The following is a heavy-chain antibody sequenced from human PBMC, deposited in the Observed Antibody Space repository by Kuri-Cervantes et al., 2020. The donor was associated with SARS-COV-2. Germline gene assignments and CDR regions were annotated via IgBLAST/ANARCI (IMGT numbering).Heavy chain of an antibody. D-gene: IGHD1-1*01. Sequence: SGPTLVKPTETVTLTCSYSGYSLTPNGGGVAWSRRPPGQALEFLELNYWNDDKRYSPSLKSRLTITKDTSKNQVVLTLTNVDPLDTATYFFAHSPTRGNWFFDHWGQVVLVTVSS. CDR1: GYSLTPNGGG. CDR2: NYWNDDK. V-gene: IGHV2-5*01. CDR3: AHSPTRGNWFFDH. J-gene: IGHJ4*02.